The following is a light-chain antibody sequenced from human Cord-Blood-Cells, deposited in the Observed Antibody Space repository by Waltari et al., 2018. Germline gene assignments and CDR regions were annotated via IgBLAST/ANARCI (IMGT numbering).Light chain of an antibody. CDR2: DGS. V-gene: IGLV2-14*01. J-gene: IGLJ3*02. CDR3: SSYTSSSTLV. CDR1: SSDVGGYNY. Sequence: QAALTQPAPVSGSPGQSIPISCTGTSSDVGGYNYVSWYQQPPGKAPKLMIYDGSNRPSGVSNRFSGSKSGNTASLTISGLQDEDEADYYCSSYTSSSTLVFGGGTKLTVL.